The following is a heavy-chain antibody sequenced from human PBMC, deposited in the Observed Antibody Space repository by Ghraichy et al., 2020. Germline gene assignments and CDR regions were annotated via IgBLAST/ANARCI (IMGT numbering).Heavy chain of an antibody. V-gene: IGHV1-8*01. CDR2: MNPNSGNT. Sequence: ASVKVSCKASGYTFTSYDINWVRQATGQGLEWMGWMNPNSGNTGYAQKFQGRVTMTRNTSISTAYMELSSLRSEDTAVYYCARSVKRYYDSSGYPRTVSPCWGQGTMVTVSS. CDR1: GYTFTSYD. CDR3: ARSVKRYYDSSGYPRTVSPC. J-gene: IGHJ3*01. D-gene: IGHD3-22*01.